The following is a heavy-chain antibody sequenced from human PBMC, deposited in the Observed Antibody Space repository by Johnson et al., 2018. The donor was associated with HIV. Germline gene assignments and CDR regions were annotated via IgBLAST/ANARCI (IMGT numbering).Heavy chain of an antibody. Sequence: VKLVESGGGVVQPGRSLRLSCAASGFTFSSYAMHWVRQVPGKGLEWVCDINWNGGSARYADSVKGRFTISRDNAKNSLYVQMNSLRAEDTALYYCARDRGSRKAHAFDIWGQGTMVTVSS. V-gene: IGHV3-20*04. CDR2: INWNGGSA. J-gene: IGHJ3*02. CDR3: ARDRGSRKAHAFDI. D-gene: IGHD1-26*01. CDR1: GFTFSSYA.